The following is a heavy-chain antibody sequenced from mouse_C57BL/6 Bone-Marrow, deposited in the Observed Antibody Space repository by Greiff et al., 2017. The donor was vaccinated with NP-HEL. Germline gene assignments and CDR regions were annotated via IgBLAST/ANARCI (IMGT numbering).Heavy chain of an antibody. CDR1: GYTFTDYY. D-gene: IGHD2-4*01. CDR2: IFPGSGST. Sequence: VELQQSGPELVKPGASVKISCKASGYTFTDYYINWVKQRPGQGLEWIGWIFPGSGSTYYNEKLKGKATLTVDNSSSTAYMWLSSLTSEDSAVYFCARGDDYDNYWGQGTTLTVSS. J-gene: IGHJ2*01. CDR3: ARGDDYDNY. V-gene: IGHV1-75*01.